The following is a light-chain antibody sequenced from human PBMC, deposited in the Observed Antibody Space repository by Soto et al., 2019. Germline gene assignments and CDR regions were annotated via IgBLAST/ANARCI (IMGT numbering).Light chain of an antibody. CDR1: QRITDRY. Sequence: EKVLTQYLGTLSLSAVERAAVACRASQRITDRYLAWYQQTPGQAPRLLIYGASWRATGVPDRFSGSGSGTDLNLTISRLEPEDSAVYYCQKYYSMTFTFGGGTRLEIK. V-gene: IGKV3-20*01. CDR3: QKYYSMTFT. J-gene: IGKJ5*01. CDR2: GAS.